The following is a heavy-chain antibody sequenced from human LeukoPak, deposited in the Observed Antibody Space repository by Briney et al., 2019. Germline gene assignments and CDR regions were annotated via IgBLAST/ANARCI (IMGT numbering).Heavy chain of an antibody. CDR1: GFTFSSYG. CDR3: AKDRIIYGDYEAHGSFDY. CDR2: IWYGGSNK. Sequence: GGSLRLSCAASGFTFSSYGMHWVRQAPGKGLEWVAVIWYGGSNKYYADSVKGRFTISRDNSKNTLYLQMNSLRAEDTAVYYCAKDRIIYGDYEAHGSFDYWGQGTLVTVSS. J-gene: IGHJ4*02. V-gene: IGHV3-30*02. D-gene: IGHD4-17*01.